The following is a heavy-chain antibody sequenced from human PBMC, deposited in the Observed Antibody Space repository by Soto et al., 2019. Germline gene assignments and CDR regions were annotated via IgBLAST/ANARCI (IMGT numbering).Heavy chain of an antibody. CDR3: ARENYDFWSGYYLDY. D-gene: IGHD3-3*01. CDR2: IKSDGTVT. Sequence: EVQLVESGGGLVQPGGSLRLSCVVSGITFSTYRMHWVRQAPGKGLVWVSHIKSDGTVTHYTDSVRRRFIISRDNAKNTLFLQMNSLRAEDTAVYYCARENYDFWSGYYLDYLGQGTLVTVSS. V-gene: IGHV3-74*01. CDR1: GITFSTYR. J-gene: IGHJ4*02.